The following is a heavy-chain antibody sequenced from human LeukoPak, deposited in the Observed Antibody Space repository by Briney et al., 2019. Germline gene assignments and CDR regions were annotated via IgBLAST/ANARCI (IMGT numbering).Heavy chain of an antibody. D-gene: IGHD3-22*01. CDR2: ISSSSSYI. V-gene: IGHV3-21*01. J-gene: IGHJ4*02. CDR3: ARDPVVNPPDPPSFDY. CDR1: GFTSSSYE. Sequence: GGSLRLSCAASGFTSSSYEMNWVRQAPGKGLEWVSSISSSSSYIYYADSVKGRFTISRDNAKNSLYLQMNSLRAEDTAVYYCARDPVVNPPDPPSFDYWGQGTLVTVSS.